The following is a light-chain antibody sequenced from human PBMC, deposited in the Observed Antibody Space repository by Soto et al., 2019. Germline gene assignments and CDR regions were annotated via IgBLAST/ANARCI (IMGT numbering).Light chain of an antibody. CDR2: KAS. CDR3: QQYNGYSRT. Sequence: DIQMTQSPSTLPASVGDRVTITCRASQSISSWLAWYQQKPGKAPNLLIHKASHLESGVPSRFSGSGSGTEFTLTISSMQPDDFATFYCQQYNGYSRTFGQGTKVDIK. J-gene: IGKJ1*01. V-gene: IGKV1-5*03. CDR1: QSISSW.